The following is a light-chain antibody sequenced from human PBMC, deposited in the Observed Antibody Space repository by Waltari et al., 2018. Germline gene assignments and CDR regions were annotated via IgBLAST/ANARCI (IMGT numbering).Light chain of an antibody. CDR3: QQRSNWVFT. CDR2: DAS. CDR1: QSFTSY. V-gene: IGKV3-11*01. Sequence: IVLTQSQATLSLSPGARATLSCRASQSFTSYLAWYPQKPGQAPRHLIDDASNRATGIPARFSGSGSGTDFTLTISTLEPEDFAVYYCQQRSNWVFTFGPGTKVDIK. J-gene: IGKJ3*01.